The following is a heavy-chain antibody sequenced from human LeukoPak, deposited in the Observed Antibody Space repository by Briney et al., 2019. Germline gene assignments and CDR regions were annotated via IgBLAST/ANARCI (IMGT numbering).Heavy chain of an antibody. CDR3: ARDARYCSSTSCHYYYYGMDV. CDR2: IYYSGST. D-gene: IGHD2-2*01. J-gene: IGHJ6*02. CDR1: GGSFSGYY. Sequence: PSETLSLTCAVYGGSFSGYYWSWIRQPPGKGLEWIGYIYYSGSTNYNPSLKSRVTISVDTSKNQFSLKLSSVTAADTAVYYCARDARYCSSTSCHYYYYGMDVWGQGTTVTVSS. V-gene: IGHV4-59*12.